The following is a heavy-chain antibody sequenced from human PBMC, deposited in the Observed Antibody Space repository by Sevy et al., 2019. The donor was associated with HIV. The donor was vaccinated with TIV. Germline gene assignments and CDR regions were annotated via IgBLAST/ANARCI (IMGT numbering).Heavy chain of an antibody. CDR3: AGPSLGVGATY. D-gene: IGHD1-26*01. V-gene: IGHV3-48*03. Sequence: GGSLRLSCAASGFTFSSYEMNWVRQAPGKGLEWVSYISSSGSTIYYADSVKGRFTISRDNAKNSLYLQMNSLRADDTAVYYCAGPSLGVGATYWGQGTLVTVSS. CDR1: GFTFSSYE. CDR2: ISSSGSTI. J-gene: IGHJ4*02.